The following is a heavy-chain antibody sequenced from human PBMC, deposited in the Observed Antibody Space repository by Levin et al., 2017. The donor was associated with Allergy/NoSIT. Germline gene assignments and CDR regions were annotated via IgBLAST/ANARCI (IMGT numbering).Heavy chain of an antibody. CDR1: GFTFSSYA. Sequence: GESLKISCAASGFTFSSYAMSWVRQAPGKGLEWVSAISGSGGSTYYADSVKGRFTISRDNSKNTLYLQMNSLRAEDTAVYYCAKDPRIMIVRNALPYYFDYWGQGTLVTVSS. J-gene: IGHJ4*02. D-gene: IGHD3-22*01. CDR2: ISGSGGST. CDR3: AKDPRIMIVRNALPYYFDY. V-gene: IGHV3-23*01.